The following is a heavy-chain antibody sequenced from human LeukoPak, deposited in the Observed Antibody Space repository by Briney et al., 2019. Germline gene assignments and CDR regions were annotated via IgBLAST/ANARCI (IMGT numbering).Heavy chain of an antibody. Sequence: SETLSLTCAVYGGSFSGYYWSWIRQPPGKGLEWIGYIHYSGSTKYKSSLKSRVTISVDTSKNQFSLKLNSVTAADTAVYYCARGKEVITMLRGLKPGYYFDYWGQGTLVTVSS. CDR1: GGSFSGYY. J-gene: IGHJ4*02. V-gene: IGHV4-59*01. CDR2: IHYSGST. D-gene: IGHD3-10*01. CDR3: ARGKEVITMLRGLKPGYYFDY.